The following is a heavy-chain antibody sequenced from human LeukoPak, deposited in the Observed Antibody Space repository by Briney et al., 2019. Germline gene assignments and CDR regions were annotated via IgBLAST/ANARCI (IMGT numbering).Heavy chain of an antibody. Sequence: GGSLRLSCAASGFTFSSYSMNWVRQAPGKGPEWVSYISGSGSTIDYADSVKGRFTISRDNAKNSLYLQMNSLRAEDTAVYYCSRLRGYSYGYGDYWGQGTLVTVSS. V-gene: IGHV3-48*04. D-gene: IGHD5-18*01. CDR1: GFTFSSYS. J-gene: IGHJ4*02. CDR3: SRLRGYSYGYGDY. CDR2: ISGSGSTI.